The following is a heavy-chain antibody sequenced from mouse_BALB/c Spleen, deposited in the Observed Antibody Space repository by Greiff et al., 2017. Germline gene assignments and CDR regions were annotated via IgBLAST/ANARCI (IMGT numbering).Heavy chain of an antibody. V-gene: IGHV5-4*02. Sequence: EVMLVESGGGLVKPGGSLKLSCAASGFTFSDYYMYWVRQTPEKRLEWVATISDGGSYTYYPDSVKGRFTISRDNAKNNLYLQMSSLKSEDTAMYYCAHYGSSDYAMDYWGQGTSVTVSS. CDR3: AHYGSSDYAMDY. D-gene: IGHD1-1*01. CDR2: ISDGGSYT. CDR1: GFTFSDYY. J-gene: IGHJ4*01.